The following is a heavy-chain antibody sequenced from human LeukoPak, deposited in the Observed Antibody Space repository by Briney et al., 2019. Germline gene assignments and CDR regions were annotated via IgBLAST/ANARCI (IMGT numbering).Heavy chain of an antibody. Sequence: ASEKVSCKASGYTFTSYGISWVRQGPGQGLEWMGWISAYNGNTNYAQKLQGRVTMTTDTSTSTAYTELRSLRSDDTAVYYCARSPPYCGGDCSFDYWGQGTLVTVS. D-gene: IGHD2-21*02. CDR1: GYTFTSYG. V-gene: IGHV1-18*01. J-gene: IGHJ4*02. CDR3: ARSPPYCGGDCSFDY. CDR2: ISAYNGNT.